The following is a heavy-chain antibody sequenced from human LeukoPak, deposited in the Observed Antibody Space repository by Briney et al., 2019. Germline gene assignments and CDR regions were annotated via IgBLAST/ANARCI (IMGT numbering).Heavy chain of an antibody. Sequence: GGSLTLSCAASGFTVSSNYMSWVRQAPGKGLEGVSIIYSGGSTYYEDSVKGRFTISRDNSKNTLYLQMHSPRAEDTAVYYCARDISSGYYDAFDIWGQGTMVTVSS. CDR1: GFTVSSNY. J-gene: IGHJ3*02. V-gene: IGHV3-66*01. CDR3: ARDISSGYYDAFDI. D-gene: IGHD3-22*01. CDR2: IYSGGST.